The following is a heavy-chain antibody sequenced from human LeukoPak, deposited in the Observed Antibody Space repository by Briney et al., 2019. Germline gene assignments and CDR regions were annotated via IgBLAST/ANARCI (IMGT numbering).Heavy chain of an antibody. Sequence: KPSETLSLTCTVSGGSISSYYWSWIQQPPGKGLEWIGYIYYSGSTNYNPSLKSRVTISVDTSKNQFSLKLSSVTAADTAVYYCARHASGWYDYYYYYGMDVWGQGTTVTVS. CDR1: GGSISSYY. V-gene: IGHV4-59*08. CDR3: ARHASGWYDYYYYYGMDV. J-gene: IGHJ6*02. CDR2: IYYSGST. D-gene: IGHD6-19*01.